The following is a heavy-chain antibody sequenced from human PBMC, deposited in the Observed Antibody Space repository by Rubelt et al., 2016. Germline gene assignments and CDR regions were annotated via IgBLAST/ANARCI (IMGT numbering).Heavy chain of an antibody. CDR3: AKEPAVAGRGFDY. V-gene: IGHV3-23*04. Sequence: EVQLVESGGGVVRPGGSLRLSCAVSGFTVSTKYMSWVRQAPGKGLEWVSGISGSSSATYYTDSVKGRFTISRDNSRNTRYRQRNSLRDEDTALYFCAKEPAVAGRGFDYWGQGTLVTVSS. CDR1: GFTVSTKY. J-gene: IGHJ4*02. CDR2: ISGSSSAT. D-gene: IGHD6-19*01.